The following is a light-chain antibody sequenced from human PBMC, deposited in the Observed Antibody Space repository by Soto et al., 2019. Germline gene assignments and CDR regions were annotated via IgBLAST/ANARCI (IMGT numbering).Light chain of an antibody. V-gene: IGLV2-8*01. Sequence: ALTQPPSASGSPGQSVTISCTGTSSDVGGYNYVSWYQQHPGKAPKLMIYEVSKRPSGVPDRFSGSKSGNTASLTVSGLQAEDEADYYCSSYAGSNNVVFGGGTKVTVL. CDR2: EVS. J-gene: IGLJ2*01. CDR1: SSDVGGYNY. CDR3: SSYAGSNNVV.